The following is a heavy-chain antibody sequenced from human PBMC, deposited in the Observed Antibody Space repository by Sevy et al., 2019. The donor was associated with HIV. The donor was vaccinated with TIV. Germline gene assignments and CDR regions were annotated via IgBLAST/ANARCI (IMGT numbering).Heavy chain of an antibody. D-gene: IGHD6-13*01. CDR1: GFTFSNYG. CDR2: IRYDGSDK. J-gene: IGHJ4*02. CDR3: AKDLAGPGRRYFDY. Sequence: GGSLRLSCAASGFTFSNYGMHWVRQVPGKGLEWVTFIRYDGSDKYYASSVKGRFTISRDDSKNTLYLQMDSLTPEETAIYYCAKDLAGPGRRYFDYWGQGTLVTVSS. V-gene: IGHV3-30*02.